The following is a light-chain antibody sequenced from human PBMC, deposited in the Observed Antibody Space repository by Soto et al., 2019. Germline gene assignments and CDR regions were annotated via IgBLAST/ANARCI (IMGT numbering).Light chain of an antibody. V-gene: IGKV3-20*01. CDR2: GAS. J-gene: IGKJ5*01. CDR1: QSVSSSY. CDR3: QQYGSSPRVT. Sequence: EIVLTQSPGTLSLSPGERATLSCRASQSVSSSYLAWYQQKPGQAPRLLIYGASSRATGIPDRFSGSGSGTDVTLTISRLEPEDFAVYSCQQYGSSPRVTFGQGTRLEIK.